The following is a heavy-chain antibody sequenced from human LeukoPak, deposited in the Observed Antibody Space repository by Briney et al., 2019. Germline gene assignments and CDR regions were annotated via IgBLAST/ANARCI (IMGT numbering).Heavy chain of an antibody. J-gene: IGHJ6*03. CDR1: GGSISSYY. V-gene: IGHV4-34*01. D-gene: IGHD2-2*01. CDR2: INHSGST. Sequence: SETLSLTCTVSGGSISSYYWSWIRQPPGKGLEWIGEINHSGSTNYNPSLKSRVTISVDTSKNQFSLKLSSVTAADTAVYYCAKQLGYCSSTSCSRDGYYYYMDVWGKGTTVTVSS. CDR3: AKQLGYCSSTSCSRDGYYYYMDV.